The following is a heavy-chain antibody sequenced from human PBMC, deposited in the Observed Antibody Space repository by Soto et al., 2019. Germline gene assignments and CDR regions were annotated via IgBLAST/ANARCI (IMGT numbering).Heavy chain of an antibody. CDR2: VNSDGDTT. V-gene: IGHV3-74*01. CDR3: ASNYAYAEGYYFYGIDV. CDR1: GFTFRNYW. J-gene: IGHJ6*02. Sequence: EVQLVESGGGLVQPGGSLRLSCAASGFTFRNYWMHWVRQAPGKGLVWVSRVNSDGDTTYYADSVKGRVTISRDNAKNTLHLQMSSLGAEDTAVYYCASNYAYAEGYYFYGIDVWGQGTTVTVSS. D-gene: IGHD3-16*01.